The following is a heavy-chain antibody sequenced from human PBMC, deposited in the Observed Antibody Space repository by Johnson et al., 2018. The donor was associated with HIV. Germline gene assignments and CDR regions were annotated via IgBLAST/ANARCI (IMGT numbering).Heavy chain of an antibody. J-gene: IGHJ3*02. CDR1: GFTFSSYA. CDR2: ISYDGSNK. D-gene: IGHD3-22*01. Sequence: QVQLVESGGGVVQPGRSLRLSCAASGFTFSSYAMHWVRQAPGKGLEWVAVISYDGSNKFYADSVKGRFTISRDNSKNTLYLQMNSLRAEDTAVYYCARRAYYYDSSGYPDAFDIWGQGTMVTVSS. V-gene: IGHV3-30*14. CDR3: ARRAYYYDSSGYPDAFDI.